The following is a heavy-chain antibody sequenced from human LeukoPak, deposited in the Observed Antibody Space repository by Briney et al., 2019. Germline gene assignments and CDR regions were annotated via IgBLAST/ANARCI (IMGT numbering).Heavy chain of an antibody. CDR3: ARLPRTVTTSAVDY. V-gene: IGHV4-39*01. Sequence: SETLSLTCAVSGGSISSSNWWSWVRQPPGKGLEWIGSMHYSGSTYYNPSLKSRVTISVDTSKNQFSLKLSSVTAADTAVYYCARLPRTVTTSAVDYWGQGTLVTVSS. CDR1: GGSISSSNW. D-gene: IGHD4-17*01. J-gene: IGHJ4*02. CDR2: MHYSGST.